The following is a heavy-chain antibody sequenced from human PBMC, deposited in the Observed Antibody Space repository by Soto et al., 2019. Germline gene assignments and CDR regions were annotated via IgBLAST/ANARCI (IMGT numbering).Heavy chain of an antibody. CDR2: IYYSGST. Sequence: TLSLTCTVSGGSISSGDYYWSWIRQPPGKGLEWIGYIYYSGSTYYNPSLKSRVTISVDTSKNQFSLKLSSVTAADTAVYYCARGGGGSYSSGDYWGQGTLVTVSS. J-gene: IGHJ4*02. D-gene: IGHD1-26*01. CDR3: ARGGGGSYSSGDY. V-gene: IGHV4-30-4*01. CDR1: GGSISSGDYY.